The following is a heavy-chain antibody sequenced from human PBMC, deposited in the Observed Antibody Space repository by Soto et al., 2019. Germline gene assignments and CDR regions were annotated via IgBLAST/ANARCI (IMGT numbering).Heavy chain of an antibody. J-gene: IGHJ4*02. CDR2: VNPSGGHT. CDR1: GDTFTDYY. Sequence: QVQLVQSGAEVKKPGASVKVSCKASGDTFTDYYIHWVRQAPGQGLEWMGTVNPSGGHTTYAQHFMGRMTRTRDTSTSTLYMELTSLTSADTAVYYCAGGGHVVVVTAALDYWGQGTLVTVSS. V-gene: IGHV1-46*01. D-gene: IGHD2-21*02. CDR3: AGGGHVVVVTAALDY.